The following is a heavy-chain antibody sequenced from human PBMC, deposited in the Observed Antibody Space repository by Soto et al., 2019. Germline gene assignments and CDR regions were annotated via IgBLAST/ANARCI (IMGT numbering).Heavy chain of an antibody. CDR1: DDSSSNYK. D-gene: IGHD3-10*01. V-gene: IGHV4-59*08. CDR3: VRQGFGRLHGLVDV. J-gene: IGHJ6*02. Sequence: QVQLQESGPGLVKPSETLSLTCTVSDDSSSNYKWSWIRQPPGRRLEWIGYIDSNGGTSYNPSLQSRVTIPPDPATKQIFLKLSSVTAAAPAVYYCVRQGFGRLHGLVDVWGPGTTVTVSS. CDR2: IDSNGGT.